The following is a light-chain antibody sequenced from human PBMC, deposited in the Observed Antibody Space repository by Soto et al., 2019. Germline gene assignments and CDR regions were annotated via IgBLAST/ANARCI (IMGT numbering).Light chain of an antibody. CDR2: EVS. Sequence: SVLTQPASVSGSPGQSITISCTGTSSDVGGYNYVSWYQQHPGKAPKLMIYEVSNRPSGVSNRFSGSKSGNTASLTISGLQAEDEADYYCSSYRTSNTLGVFGTGTKLTVL. CDR3: SSYRTSNTLGV. J-gene: IGLJ1*01. CDR1: SSDVGGYNY. V-gene: IGLV2-14*01.